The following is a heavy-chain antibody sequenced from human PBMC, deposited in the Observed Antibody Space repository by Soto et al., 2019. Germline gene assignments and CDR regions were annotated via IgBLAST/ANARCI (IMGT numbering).Heavy chain of an antibody. D-gene: IGHD3-3*01. CDR1: GGSISSSSYY. CDR2: IYYSGST. Sequence: QLQLQESGPGLVKPSETLSLTCTVSGGSISSSSYYWGWIRQPPGKGLEWIGSIYYSGSTYYNPSLKSRVTLSVDTSKNQFSLKLSSVTAADTAVYYCASLRSGLGFLEWLSESYYFDYWGQGTLVTVSS. J-gene: IGHJ4*02. V-gene: IGHV4-39*01. CDR3: ASLRSGLGFLEWLSESYYFDY.